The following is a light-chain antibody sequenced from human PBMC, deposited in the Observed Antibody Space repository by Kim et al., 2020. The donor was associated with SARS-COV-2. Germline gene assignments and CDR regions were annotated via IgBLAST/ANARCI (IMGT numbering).Light chain of an antibody. CDR2: GVS. J-gene: IGLJ2*01. Sequence: QAITNSCTGTSNDVGTYNFVSWYQQYPGKAPNRMIYGVSKRPSGVSKRFSGSKSGNTASLTISGLQSEDEADYYCCSYTGSSPPVVFGGGTQLTVL. CDR1: SNDVGTYNF. CDR3: CSYTGSSPPVV. V-gene: IGLV2-23*02.